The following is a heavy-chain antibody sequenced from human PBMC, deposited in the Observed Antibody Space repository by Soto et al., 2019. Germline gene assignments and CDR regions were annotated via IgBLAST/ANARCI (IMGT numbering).Heavy chain of an antibody. CDR3: ARYYNALDV. CDR2: ISSSSNYI. J-gene: IGHJ6*02. D-gene: IGHD3-10*01. Sequence: KPGGSLRLSCAASGFTFSNYNMNWVRQAPGKGLEWVSSISSSSNYIYYVDSVKGRFTISRDNAKNSLYLQMNSLRAEDTAVYYCARYYNALDVWGQGTTVTVSS. CDR1: GFTFSNYN. V-gene: IGHV3-21*01.